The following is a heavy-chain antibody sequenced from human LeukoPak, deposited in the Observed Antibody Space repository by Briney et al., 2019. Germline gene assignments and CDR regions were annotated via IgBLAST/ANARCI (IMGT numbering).Heavy chain of an antibody. Sequence: SETLSLTCTVSGASISSYYWSWIRQPPGKGLEWIGYIYYSGSTNYNPSLKSRVTISVDTSKNQFSLKLRSVTAADTAVYYCARVRDNSGYDGGLDYWGQGSLVTVSS. D-gene: IGHD5-12*01. V-gene: IGHV4-59*01. CDR1: GASISSYY. CDR2: IYYSGST. J-gene: IGHJ4*02. CDR3: ARVRDNSGYDGGLDY.